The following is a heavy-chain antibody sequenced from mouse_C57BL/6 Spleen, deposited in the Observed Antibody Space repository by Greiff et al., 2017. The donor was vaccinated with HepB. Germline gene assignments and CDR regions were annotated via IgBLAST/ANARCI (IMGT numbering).Heavy chain of an antibody. CDR3: AREAIVTTRYFDY. J-gene: IGHJ2*01. CDR2: ISDGGSYT. D-gene: IGHD2-5*01. V-gene: IGHV5-4*01. Sequence: VQLKESGGGLVKPGGSLKLSCAASGFTFSSYAMSWVRQTPEKRLEWVATISDGGSYTYYPDNVKGRFTISRDNAKNNLYLQMSHLKSEDTAMYYCAREAIVTTRYFDYWGQGTTLTVSS. CDR1: GFTFSSYA.